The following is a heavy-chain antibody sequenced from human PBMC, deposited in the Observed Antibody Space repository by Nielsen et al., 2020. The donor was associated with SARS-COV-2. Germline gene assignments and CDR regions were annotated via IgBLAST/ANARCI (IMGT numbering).Heavy chain of an antibody. CDR3: ARIGYGGAGAFDY. CDR2: INPNSGGT. D-gene: IGHD4-23*01. CDR1: GGTFSSYA. J-gene: IGHJ4*02. Sequence: ASVKVSCKASGGTFSSYAISWVRQAPGQGLEWMGWINPNSGGTNYAQKFQGRVTMTRDTSISTAYMELSRLRSDDTAVYYCARIGYGGAGAFDYWGQGTLVTVSS. V-gene: IGHV1-2*02.